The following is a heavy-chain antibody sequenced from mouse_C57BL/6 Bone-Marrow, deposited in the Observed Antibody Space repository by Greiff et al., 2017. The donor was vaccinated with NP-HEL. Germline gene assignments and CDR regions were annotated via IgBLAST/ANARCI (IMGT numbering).Heavy chain of an antibody. D-gene: IGHD1-1*01. CDR2: IDPSDSET. Sequence: QVQLQQPGAELVRPGSSVKLSCKASGYTFTSYWMHWVKQRPIQGLEWIGNIDPSDSETHYNQKFKDKATLTVDKSSSTAYMQLSSLTSEDSACYYCARGITTVVEDYWGQGTTLTVSS. J-gene: IGHJ2*01. CDR3: ARGITTVVEDY. V-gene: IGHV1-52*01. CDR1: GYTFTSYW.